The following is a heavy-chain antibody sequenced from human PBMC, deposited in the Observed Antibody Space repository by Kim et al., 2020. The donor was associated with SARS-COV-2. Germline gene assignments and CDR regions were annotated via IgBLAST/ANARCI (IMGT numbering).Heavy chain of an antibody. Sequence: GGSLRLSCAASGFTFSSYAMSWVRQAPGKGLEWVSGIVGSGDSTYFADSVKGRFAISRDSSKNTLYLQMNSLRAEDTAVYYCAKVFGAYSLQPLDYWGQGTLVTVSS. J-gene: IGHJ4*02. CDR2: IVGSGDST. CDR3: AKVFGAYSLQPLDY. D-gene: IGHD5-18*01. CDR1: GFTFSSYA. V-gene: IGHV3-23*01.